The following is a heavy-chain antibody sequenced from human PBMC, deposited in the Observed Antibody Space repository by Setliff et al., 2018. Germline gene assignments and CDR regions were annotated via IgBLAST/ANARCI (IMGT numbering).Heavy chain of an antibody. CDR1: GDSINSRTNY. Sequence: SETLSLTCTVSGDSINSRTNYWSWIRQPAGKGPEWIGHIYASWSTNYNPSLKSRVTISLDTSKTQFSLKLSSVTAADTAVYYCARGTVVVAATRFYYYYYMDVWGKGTTVTVSS. CDR3: ARGTVVVAATRFYYYYYMDV. J-gene: IGHJ6*03. V-gene: IGHV4-61*09. CDR2: IYASWST. D-gene: IGHD2-15*01.